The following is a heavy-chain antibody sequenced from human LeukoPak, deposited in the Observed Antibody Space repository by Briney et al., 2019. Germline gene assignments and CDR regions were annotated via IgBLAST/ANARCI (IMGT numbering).Heavy chain of an antibody. CDR3: AREAGSVANGFDI. CDR2: INSDGSRT. CDR1: GFTFSTYW. D-gene: IGHD1-14*01. V-gene: IGHV3-74*01. J-gene: IGHJ3*02. Sequence: VGSLRLSCAASGFTFSTYWMRWVRQAPGKGLVWVSRINSDGSRTTYADSVKGRFTISRDNAKNTLYVQMNSLRAEDTAVYYCAREAGSVANGFDIWGQGTMVTVSS.